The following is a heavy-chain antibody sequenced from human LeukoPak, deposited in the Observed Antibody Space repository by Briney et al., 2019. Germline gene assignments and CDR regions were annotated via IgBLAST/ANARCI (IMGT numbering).Heavy chain of an antibody. CDR3: ARGGEGTYYDILTGYYTHYDFDY. D-gene: IGHD3-9*01. CDR2: IYYSGST. V-gene: IGHV4-59*08. J-gene: IGHJ4*02. Sequence: SETLSLTCTVSGGSISSYYWSWIRQPPGKGLEWIGYIYYSGSTNYNPSLKSRITISVDTSKNQFSLKLSSVTAADTAVYYCARGGEGTYYDILTGYYTHYDFDYWGQGTLVTVSS. CDR1: GGSISSYY.